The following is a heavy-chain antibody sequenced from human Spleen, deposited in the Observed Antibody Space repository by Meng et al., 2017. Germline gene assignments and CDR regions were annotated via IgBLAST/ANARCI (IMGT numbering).Heavy chain of an antibody. CDR2: INPKRGDT. CDR3: ARDEDIAAAGKLYGDY. Sequence: VHAGVELKNPGALVKVSFNPAEFNFPDSHIPWVQRASGQGVEWMGRINPKRGDTHYAQKFQARVTMTGDTSISTAYMELSGLRSDDTAMYYCARDEDIAAAGKLYGDYWGQGTLVTVSS. J-gene: IGHJ4*02. CDR1: EFNFPDSH. V-gene: IGHV1-2*06. D-gene: IGHD6-25*01.